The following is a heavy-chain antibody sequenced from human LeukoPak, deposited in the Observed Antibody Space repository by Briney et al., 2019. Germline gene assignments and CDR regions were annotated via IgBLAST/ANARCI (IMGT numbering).Heavy chain of an antibody. CDR3: AKVHYCGGDCYSMDAFDI. J-gene: IGHJ3*02. D-gene: IGHD2-21*02. CDR2: ISGGGGST. V-gene: IGHV3-23*01. CDR1: GFTFTSYF. Sequence: GGSLRLSCAASGFTFTSYFMNWVRQAPGKGLEWVSTISGGGGSTYYADSVKGRFTISRDNSKNTLYLQMNSLRAEDTAIYYCAKVHYCGGDCYSMDAFDIWGQGTMVTVSS.